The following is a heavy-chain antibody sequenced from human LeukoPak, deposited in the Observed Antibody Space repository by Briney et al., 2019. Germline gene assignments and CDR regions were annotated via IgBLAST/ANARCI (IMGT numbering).Heavy chain of an antibody. J-gene: IGHJ4*02. CDR1: GFTFSSYE. V-gene: IGHV3-23*01. CDR3: ARGGVDHYGSGTYYLMYYFDH. D-gene: IGHD3-10*01. Sequence: PGGSLRLSCEASGFTFSSYEMNWVRQAPGKGLEWVSGISGSGGATYYADSVKGRFTVSRDDPHNTLYLQMNSVRAEDTAVYFCARGGVDHYGSGTYYLMYYFDHWGQGALVTVSS. CDR2: ISGSGGAT.